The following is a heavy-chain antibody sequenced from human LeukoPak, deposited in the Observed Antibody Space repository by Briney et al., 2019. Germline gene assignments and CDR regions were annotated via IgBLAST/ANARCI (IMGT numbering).Heavy chain of an antibody. D-gene: IGHD3-10*01. CDR2: IYWDDDK. CDR1: GFSLSTSGVG. J-gene: IGHJ4*02. CDR3: AHVLWFGEFYYFDY. V-gene: IGHV2-5*02. Sequence: ESGPTLVKPTPTLTLTCTFSGFSLSTSGVGVGWIRQPPGNDLEWLTLIYWDDDKRYSPPLKSRLTITKDTSKNQVVLTMTNMDPVDTGTYYCAHVLWFGEFYYFDYWGQGTLVTVSS.